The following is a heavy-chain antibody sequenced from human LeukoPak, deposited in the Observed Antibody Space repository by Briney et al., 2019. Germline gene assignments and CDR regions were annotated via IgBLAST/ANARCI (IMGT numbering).Heavy chain of an antibody. CDR3: ARQMLYYYGSGSYCFDY. V-gene: IGHV4-39*01. D-gene: IGHD3-10*01. CDR2: IYYSGST. J-gene: IGHJ4*02. Sequence: SETLSLTCTVSGGSISSSSYYWGWIRQPPGRGLEWIGSIYYSGSTYYNPSLKSRVTISVDTSKNQFSLKLSSVTAADTAVYYCARQMLYYYGSGSYCFDYWGQGTLVTVSS. CDR1: GGSISSSSYY.